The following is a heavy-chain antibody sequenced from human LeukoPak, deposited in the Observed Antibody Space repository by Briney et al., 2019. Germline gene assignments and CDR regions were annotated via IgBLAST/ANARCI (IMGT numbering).Heavy chain of an antibody. D-gene: IGHD2-15*01. CDR1: GFTFSSYS. V-gene: IGHV3-21*06. CDR3: VRGRYCSSGRCSESLQY. Sequence: GGSLRLSCVASGFTFSSYSMTWVRQAPGKALEWVSSISSSTSYIFYADSLKGRITVSRDNAESLLYLQMNYLRAEDTAIYYCVRGRYCSSGRCSESLQYWGRGTLITVSS. J-gene: IGHJ1*01. CDR2: ISSSTSYI.